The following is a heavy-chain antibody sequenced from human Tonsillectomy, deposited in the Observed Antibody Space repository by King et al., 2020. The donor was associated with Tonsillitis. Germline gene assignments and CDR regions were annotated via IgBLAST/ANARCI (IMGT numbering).Heavy chain of an antibody. CDR3: ARLRDSSGYYGEDF. Sequence: VQLVESGAEVKKPGESLKISCKGSGYTFTSYWIAWVRQAPGKGLEWMGITYPANSDTRYSPSFQGQVTISADKSISTAYLQWSSLKASDTAMYYCARLRDSSGYYGEDFWGPGTLVTVSS. V-gene: IGHV5-51*01. CDR2: TYPANSDT. CDR1: GYTFTSYW. J-gene: IGHJ4*02. D-gene: IGHD6-19*01.